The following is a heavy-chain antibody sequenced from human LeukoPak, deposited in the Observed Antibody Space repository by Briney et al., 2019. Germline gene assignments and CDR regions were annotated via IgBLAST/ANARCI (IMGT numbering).Heavy chain of an antibody. Sequence: SETLSLTCTVSVGSISSSSYYWGWIRQPPGKGLEWIGSIYYSGSTYYNPSLKSRVTISVDTSKNQFSLKLSSVTAADTAVYYCARPDRLGIRVDYWGQGTLVTASS. CDR1: VGSISSSSYY. D-gene: IGHD1-26*01. CDR2: IYYSGST. J-gene: IGHJ4*02. CDR3: ARPDRLGIRVDY. V-gene: IGHV4-39*01.